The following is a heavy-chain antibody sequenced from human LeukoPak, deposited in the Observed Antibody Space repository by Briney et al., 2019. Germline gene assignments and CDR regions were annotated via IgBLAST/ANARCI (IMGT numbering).Heavy chain of an antibody. D-gene: IGHD3-3*01. CDR1: GFTVSSNF. CDR2: MTVTNKI. V-gene: IGHV3-69-1*01. CDR3: ARAQTLFWEFDGFDI. Sequence: MSGGSLRLSCAASGFTVSSNFMSWVRQAPGKGLEWIATMTVTNKIYYADSVKGRFTISRDNAEDSVYLQMNSLRDEDTAVYSCARAQTLFWEFDGFDIWGRGTKVTVSS. J-gene: IGHJ3*02.